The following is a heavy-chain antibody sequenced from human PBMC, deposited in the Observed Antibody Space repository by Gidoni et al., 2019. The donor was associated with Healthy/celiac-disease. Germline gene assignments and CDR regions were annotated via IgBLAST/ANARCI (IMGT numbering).Heavy chain of an antibody. CDR2: ISYDESNK. Sequence: QVLRVESGGGEVQPGRSLRLSCAASGFNFSSYSMHWVRHAPGQGPEGVAVISYDESNKYYADSVKGRFTISGDNSKNTLYLQMNSRGGEDTAVYYCAILQKKPYSGRQGGLGFFDIWGQGTMVTVSS. D-gene: IGHD1-26*01. V-gene: IGHV3-30-3*01. CDR3: AILQKKPYSGRQGGLGFFDI. CDR1: GFNFSSYS. J-gene: IGHJ3*02.